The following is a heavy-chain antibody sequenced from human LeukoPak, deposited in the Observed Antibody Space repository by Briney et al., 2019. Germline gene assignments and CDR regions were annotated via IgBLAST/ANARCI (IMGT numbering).Heavy chain of an antibody. CDR1: GYTFTSYD. J-gene: IGHJ3*02. Sequence: GASEKVSCKASGYTFTSYDINWVRQATGQGLEWMGWMNPNSGNTGYAQKFQGRVTMTRNTSISTAYMELSSLRSEDTAVYYCARGLDITMVRGVTCFDIWGQGTMVTVSS. D-gene: IGHD3-10*01. CDR3: ARGLDITMVRGVTCFDI. V-gene: IGHV1-8*01. CDR2: MNPNSGNT.